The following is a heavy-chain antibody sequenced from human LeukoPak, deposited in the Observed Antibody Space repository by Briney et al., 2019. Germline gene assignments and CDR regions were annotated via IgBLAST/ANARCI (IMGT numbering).Heavy chain of an antibody. V-gene: IGHV1-3*04. CDR3: ARGTNYGDYFVGDAFDI. Sequence: ASVKVSCKASGYTFNTYAIQWVRQAAGQGLEWMGWIHTANGDTKYSQKFQGRVTITRDTSASTAYMDLSSLGSGDTAVYYCARGTNYGDYFVGDAFDIWGQGTMVTVSS. D-gene: IGHD4-17*01. J-gene: IGHJ3*02. CDR2: IHTANGDT. CDR1: GYTFNTYA.